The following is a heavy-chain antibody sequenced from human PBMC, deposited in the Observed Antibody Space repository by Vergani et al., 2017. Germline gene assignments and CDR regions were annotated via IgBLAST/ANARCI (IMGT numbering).Heavy chain of an antibody. CDR3: ARHKEQLVPGNYYYYYYMDV. J-gene: IGHJ6*03. CDR2: IYYSGST. CDR1: GGSIRSTFYY. D-gene: IGHD6-13*01. Sequence: QLQLQESDPGLVKPSETLSLTCTVSGGSIRSTFYYWGWIRQPPGKGLEWIGTIYYSGSTYYNPSLQSPVTISVDTSKNQFSLKLNSVTAADTAVYYCARHKEQLVPGNYYYYYYMDVWGKGTTVTVSS. V-gene: IGHV4-39*01.